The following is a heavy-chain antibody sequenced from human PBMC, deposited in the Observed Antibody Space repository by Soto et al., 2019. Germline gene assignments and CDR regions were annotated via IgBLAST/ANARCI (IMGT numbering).Heavy chain of an antibody. J-gene: IGHJ4*02. D-gene: IGHD5-12*01. V-gene: IGHV4-59*01. CDR3: ARALSGYEFFFDY. Sequence: SETLSLTCTVSGGSISSYYWSWIRQPPGKGLEWIGYIYYSGSTNYNPSLKSRVTISVDTSKNQFSLKLSSVTAADTAVYYCARALSGYEFFFDYWGQGTLVTVSS. CDR1: GGSISSYY. CDR2: IYYSGST.